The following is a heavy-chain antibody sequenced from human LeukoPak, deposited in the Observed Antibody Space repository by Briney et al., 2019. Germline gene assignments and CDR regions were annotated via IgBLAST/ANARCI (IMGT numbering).Heavy chain of an antibody. Sequence: GESLRISCKGSGYSFTGYWIGWVRQMPGKGLEWMGIIYPGDSDTKYSPSFQGQVNISADKSINTAYLQWSSLKASDTAMYYCARRLGWDYDSSGYKFDYWGQGTLVTVSS. J-gene: IGHJ4*02. D-gene: IGHD3-22*01. CDR1: GYSFTGYW. CDR2: IYPGDSDT. CDR3: ARRLGWDYDSSGYKFDY. V-gene: IGHV5-51*01.